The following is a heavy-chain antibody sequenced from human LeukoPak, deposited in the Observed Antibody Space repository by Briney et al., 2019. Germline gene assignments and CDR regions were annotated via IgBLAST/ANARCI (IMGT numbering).Heavy chain of an antibody. D-gene: IGHD3-10*01. V-gene: IGHV1-69*04. CDR2: IIPILGIA. CDR1: GGTFSSYA. J-gene: IGHJ6*02. Sequence: SVKVSYKASGGTFSSYAISWVRQAPGQGLERMGRIIPILGIANYAQKFQGTVTITADKSTSTAYMELSSLRSEDTAVYYCASTYGSGEYGMDVWGQGTTVTVSS. CDR3: ASTYGSGEYGMDV.